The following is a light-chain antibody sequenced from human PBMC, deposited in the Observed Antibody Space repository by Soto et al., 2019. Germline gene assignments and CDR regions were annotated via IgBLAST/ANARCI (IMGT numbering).Light chain of an antibody. CDR1: SSDVGGYNY. J-gene: IGLJ1*01. CDR2: EVI. V-gene: IGLV2-14*01. CDR3: QSYDSSLSGYV. Sequence: QSVLTQPASVSGSPGQSITISCTGTSSDVGGYNYVSWYQQHPGKAPKPMIYEVINRPSGVSNRFSGSKSGTSASLAITGLQAEDEADYYCQSYDSSLSGYVFGTGTKVTVL.